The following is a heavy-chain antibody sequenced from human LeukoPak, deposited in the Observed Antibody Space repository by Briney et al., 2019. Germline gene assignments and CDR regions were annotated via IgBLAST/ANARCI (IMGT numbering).Heavy chain of an antibody. CDR3: ARDISTGSGSLPGIAYFDS. Sequence: SETLFLTCAVSGVSISSSNWWSWVRQSPGKGLEWIGEIYHGGNTNYNPSLKSRVTISVDKSKNQFSLNLNYVTAADTAVYYCARDISTGSGSLPGIAYFDSWGQGSLVTVSS. V-gene: IGHV4-4*02. CDR2: IYHGGNT. D-gene: IGHD1-26*01. J-gene: IGHJ4*02. CDR1: GVSISSSNW.